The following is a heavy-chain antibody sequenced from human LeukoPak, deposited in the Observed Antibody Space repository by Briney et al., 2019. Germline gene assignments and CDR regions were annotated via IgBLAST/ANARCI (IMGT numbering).Heavy chain of an antibody. D-gene: IGHD2-21*02. CDR3: ARGGIPVTGIDEVDY. CDR2: IGIGGDT. Sequence: GGSLRLSCAASGFTFSSYDMLWVPHATGKGLEWVSAIGIGGDTYYPGSVKGRFTISRENAKNSLYLQMNSLRAGDTAVYYCARGGIPVTGIDEVDYWGQGTLVTVSS. V-gene: IGHV3-13*01. CDR1: GFTFSSYD. J-gene: IGHJ4*02.